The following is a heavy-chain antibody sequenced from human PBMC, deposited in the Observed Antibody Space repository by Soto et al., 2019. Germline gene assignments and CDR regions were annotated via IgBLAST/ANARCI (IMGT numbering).Heavy chain of an antibody. D-gene: IGHD1-26*01. CDR3: ARGSIVGAKFDY. CDR2: IYYSGST. J-gene: IGHJ4*02. Sequence: QVQLQESGPGLVKPSETLSLTCTVSGGSISSYYLSWIRQPPGKGLEWIGYIYYSGSTNYNPSLKIRVTISVDTSKNQFSLKLSSVTAADTAVYYCARGSIVGAKFDYWGQGTLVTVSS. V-gene: IGHV4-59*01. CDR1: GGSISSYY.